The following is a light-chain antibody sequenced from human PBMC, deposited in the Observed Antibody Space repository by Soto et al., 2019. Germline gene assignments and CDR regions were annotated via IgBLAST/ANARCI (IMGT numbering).Light chain of an antibody. CDR3: QQYNTYST. Sequence: DIQMSPSPSTLSASVGDSVTLTCPANQNIPNLVAWYQQTPRTAPNPLIYDASSLKSGVPSMFSGSGSGTEFTLTISSLQPDDFATYYYQQYNTYSTFGQGTRLEIK. CDR1: QNIPNL. CDR2: DAS. J-gene: IGKJ5*01. V-gene: IGKV1-5*01.